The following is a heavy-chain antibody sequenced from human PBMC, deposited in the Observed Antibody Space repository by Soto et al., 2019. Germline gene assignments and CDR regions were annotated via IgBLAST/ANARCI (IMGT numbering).Heavy chain of an antibody. CDR3: AIPAAIWGAFAL. CDR1: GGSISSSSYY. D-gene: IGHD2-2*01. CDR2: IYYSGST. Sequence: SETLSLTCTVSGGSISSSSYYWGWIRQPPGKGLEWIGSIYYSGSTYYNPSLKSRVTISVDTSKNQFSLKLSSVTAADTAVYYCAIPAAIWGAFALWGQGPMVTVSS. J-gene: IGHJ3*01. V-gene: IGHV4-39*01.